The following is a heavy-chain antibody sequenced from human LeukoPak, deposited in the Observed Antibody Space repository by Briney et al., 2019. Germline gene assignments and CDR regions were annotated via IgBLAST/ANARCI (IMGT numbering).Heavy chain of an antibody. CDR2: IIPIFGTA. CDR1: VCTFINYA. CDR3: ARGKGMATATDFDY. V-gene: IGHV1-69*01. Sequence: ASVTVSFTSTVCTFINYAISWVRQARGQGREGMGGIIPIFGTANYAQKFQGRVTITADESTSTAYMELSSLRSEDTAVYYCARGKGMATATDFDYWGQGTLVTVSS. J-gene: IGHJ4*02. D-gene: IGHD5-24*01.